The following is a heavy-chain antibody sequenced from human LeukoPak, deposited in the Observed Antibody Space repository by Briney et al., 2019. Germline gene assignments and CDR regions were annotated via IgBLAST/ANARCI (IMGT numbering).Heavy chain of an antibody. CDR3: ATEIGLLRYFDWLSFDAFDI. Sequence: GGSLRLSCAASGFTFSSYWMSWVRQAPGKGLEWVAVISYDGSNKYYADSVKGRFTISRDNSKNTLYLQMNSLRAEDTAVYYCATEIGLLRYFDWLSFDAFDIWGQGTMVTVSS. D-gene: IGHD3-9*01. CDR2: ISYDGSNK. V-gene: IGHV3-30-3*01. J-gene: IGHJ3*02. CDR1: GFTFSSYW.